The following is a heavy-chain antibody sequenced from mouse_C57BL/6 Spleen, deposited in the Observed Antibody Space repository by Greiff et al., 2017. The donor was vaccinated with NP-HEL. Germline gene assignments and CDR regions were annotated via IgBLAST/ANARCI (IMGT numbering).Heavy chain of an antibody. CDR3: AAYDYDYAMDY. J-gene: IGHJ4*01. CDR2: ISSGSSTI. Sequence: EVQGVESGGGLVKPGGSLKLSCAASGFTFSDYGMHWVRQAPEKGLEWVAYISSGSSTIYYADTVKGRFPISRDNAKNTLFLQMTSLRSEDTAMYYCAAYDYDYAMDYWGQGTSVTVSS. D-gene: IGHD2-4*01. V-gene: IGHV5-17*01. CDR1: GFTFSDYG.